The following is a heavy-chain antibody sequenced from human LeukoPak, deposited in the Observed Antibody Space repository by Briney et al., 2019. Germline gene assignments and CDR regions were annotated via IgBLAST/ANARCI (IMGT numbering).Heavy chain of an antibody. CDR2: IYYSGST. CDR3: ARLSSSWPNYYYYYMDV. D-gene: IGHD6-13*01. V-gene: IGHV4-59*01. Sequence: PSETLSLTGTVWGGSISSYYWSWIRQPPGKGLDGIGYIYYSGSTNYNPALKWRVTLSVDTSKNPFSLQMRSVTAADTAVYYCARLSSSWPNYYYYYMDVWGKGTTVTVSS. CDR1: GGSISSYY. J-gene: IGHJ6*03.